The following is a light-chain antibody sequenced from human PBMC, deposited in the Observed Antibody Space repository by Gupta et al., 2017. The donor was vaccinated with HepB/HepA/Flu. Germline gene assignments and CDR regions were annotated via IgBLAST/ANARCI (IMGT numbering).Light chain of an antibody. CDR3: SSYTTISTWV. Sequence: QSALTQPPSVSGSPGQSVTLSCTGTSSDVGNYNRVSWYQQPPGTAPKLMIYGVSNRPSGVPDRFSGSKSGNTASLTISGLQAEDEADYYCSSYTTISTWVFGGGTKLTVL. J-gene: IGLJ3*02. CDR2: GVS. CDR1: SSDVGNYNR. V-gene: IGLV2-18*02.